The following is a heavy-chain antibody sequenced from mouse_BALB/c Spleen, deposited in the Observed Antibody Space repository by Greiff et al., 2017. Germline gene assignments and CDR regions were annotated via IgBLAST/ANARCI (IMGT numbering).Heavy chain of an antibody. D-gene: IGHD2-2*01. CDR2: IDPANGNT. CDR1: GFNIKDTY. CDR3: ARSGYDRYFDV. Sequence: VQLQQSGAELVKPGASVKLSCTASGFNIKDTYMHWVKQRPEQGLEWIGRIDPANGNTKYDPKFQGKATITADTSSNTAYLQLSSLTSEDTAVYYCARSGYDRYFDVWGAGTTVTVAS. V-gene: IGHV14-3*02. J-gene: IGHJ1*01.